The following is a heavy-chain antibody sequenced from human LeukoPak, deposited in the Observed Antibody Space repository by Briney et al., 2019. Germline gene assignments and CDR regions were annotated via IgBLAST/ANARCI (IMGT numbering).Heavy chain of an antibody. CDR2: VYDGWNT. CDR1: GDSVDSYY. CDR3: ARAPGYCSSTSCHNDAFDI. V-gene: IGHV4-59*08. D-gene: IGHD2-2*02. J-gene: IGHJ3*02. Sequence: SETLSLTCTVSGDSVDSYYWNWIRQPPGKGLEWIGYVYDGWNTKYNSSLKSRVTISLDMSKNQFSLKLSSVTAADTAVYYCARAPGYCSSTSCHNDAFDIWGQGTMVTVSS.